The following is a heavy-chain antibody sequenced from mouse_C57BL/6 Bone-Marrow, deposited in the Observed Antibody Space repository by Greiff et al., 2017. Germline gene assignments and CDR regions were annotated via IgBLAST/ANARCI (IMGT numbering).Heavy chain of an antibody. Sequence: QVQLQQPGAELVKPGASVKLSCKASGYTFTSYWMHWVKQRPGQGLEWIGMIHPNSGSTNYNEKFKSKATLTVDKSSSTAYMQLCSLTAEDSAVYYCVYDYGYFDVWGTGTTVTVSS. J-gene: IGHJ1*03. CDR1: GYTFTSYW. CDR2: IHPNSGST. D-gene: IGHD2-3*01. CDR3: VYDYGYFDV. V-gene: IGHV1-64*01.